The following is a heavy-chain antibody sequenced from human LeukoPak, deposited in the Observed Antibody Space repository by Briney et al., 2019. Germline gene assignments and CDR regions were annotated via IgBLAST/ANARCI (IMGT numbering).Heavy chain of an antibody. V-gene: IGHV4-59*11. J-gene: IGHJ4*02. CDR3: ARGPEGSGSYMCDY. CDR1: GGSFSSHH. D-gene: IGHD3-10*01. CDR2: INYSGTT. Sequence: PSETLSLTCTVYGGSFSSHHWSWIRQPPGKGLEWIGYINYSGTTKYNPSLKSRVIMSVDTSKKQFSLRLTSVTAADTAVYYCARGPEGSGSYMCDYWGQGTRVTVSS.